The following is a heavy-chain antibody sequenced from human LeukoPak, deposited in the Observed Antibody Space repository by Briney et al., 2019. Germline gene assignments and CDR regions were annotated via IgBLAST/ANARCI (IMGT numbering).Heavy chain of an antibody. J-gene: IGHJ6*03. CDR2: IDYSGSP. CDR1: GGSISSSSYS. Sequence: SETLSLTCAVSGGSISSSSYSWSWIRQRPGKGLEWIGSIDYSGSPCYRPSLKSRATISVDTSKRQVSLKLSSVTAADTAVYYCARETNDYFDSSAYMDVWGQGTTVTVSS. D-gene: IGHD3-22*01. V-gene: IGHV4-39*07. CDR3: ARETNDYFDSSAYMDV.